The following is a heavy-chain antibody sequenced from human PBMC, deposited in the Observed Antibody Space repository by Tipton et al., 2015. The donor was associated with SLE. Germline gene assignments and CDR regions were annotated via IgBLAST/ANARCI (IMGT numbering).Heavy chain of an antibody. J-gene: IGHJ4*02. D-gene: IGHD6-6*01. Sequence: TLSLTCTVSVGSISTSYWSWIRQPPGKGLEWIGHFHTSGSTYYNPSLKSRVTISVDTSKNQFSLKLSSVTAADTAVYYCARHRGYSSSSGQDYFDYWGQGTLVTVSS. CDR3: ARHRGYSSSSGQDYFDY. CDR2: FHTSGST. V-gene: IGHV4-59*08. CDR1: VGSISTSY.